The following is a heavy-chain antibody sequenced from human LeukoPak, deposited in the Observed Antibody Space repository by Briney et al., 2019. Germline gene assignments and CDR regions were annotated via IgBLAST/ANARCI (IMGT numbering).Heavy chain of an antibody. J-gene: IGHJ4*02. CDR3: ARAIESGSSSWYSDY. Sequence: ASVKVSCKASGYTFTSYYMHWVRQAPGQGLEWMGIINPSGGSTSYAQKFQGRVTMTRDTSTSTVYMELSSLRSEDTAVYYCARAIESGSSSWYSDYWGQGTLVTVSS. CDR1: GYTFTSYY. CDR2: INPSGGST. D-gene: IGHD6-13*01. V-gene: IGHV1-46*01.